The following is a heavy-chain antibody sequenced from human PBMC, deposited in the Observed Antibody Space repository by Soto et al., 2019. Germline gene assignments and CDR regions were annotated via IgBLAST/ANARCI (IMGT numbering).Heavy chain of an antibody. CDR3: TTEYYYDSSGYYYRYFDY. CDR1: GFTFRNAW. V-gene: IGHV3-15*07. Sequence: GGSLRLSCAASGFTFRNAWRNWVRQAPGKGLEWVGRIKSKTDGGTTDYAAPVKGRFTISRDDSKNTLYLQMNSLKTEDTAVYYCTTEYYYDSSGYYYRYFDYWGQGTLVTVSS. CDR2: IKSKTDGGTT. J-gene: IGHJ4*02. D-gene: IGHD3-22*01.